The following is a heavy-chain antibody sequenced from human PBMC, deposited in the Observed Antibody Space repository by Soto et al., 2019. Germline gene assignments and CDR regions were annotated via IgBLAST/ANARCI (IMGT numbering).Heavy chain of an antibody. CDR3: ARVTGMGRGIVVVPAAILNWFDP. CDR2: IYYSGST. J-gene: IGHJ5*02. D-gene: IGHD2-2*02. Sequence: SGTLSLTFTVSGGSISSYYWGWIRQPPGKGLEWIGSIYYSGSTYYNPSLKSRVTISVDTSKNQFSLKLSSVTAADTAVYYCARVTGMGRGIVVVPAAILNWFDPWGQGTLVTVSS. CDR1: GGSISSYY. V-gene: IGHV4-39*01.